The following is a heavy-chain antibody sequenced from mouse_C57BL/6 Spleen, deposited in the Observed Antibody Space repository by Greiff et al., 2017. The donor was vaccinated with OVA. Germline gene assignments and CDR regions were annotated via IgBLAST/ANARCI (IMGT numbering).Heavy chain of an antibody. CDR1: GYSITSGYY. D-gene: IGHD3-2*02. Sequence: EVQLQESGPGLVKPSQSLSLTCSVTGYSITSGYYWNWIRQFPGNKLEWMGYISYDGSNNYNPSLKNRISITRDTSKNQFFLKLNSVTTEDTATYYCARDRQLRLLRGFDYWGQGTTLTVSS. J-gene: IGHJ2*01. CDR2: ISYDGSN. CDR3: ARDRQLRLLRGFDY. V-gene: IGHV3-6*01.